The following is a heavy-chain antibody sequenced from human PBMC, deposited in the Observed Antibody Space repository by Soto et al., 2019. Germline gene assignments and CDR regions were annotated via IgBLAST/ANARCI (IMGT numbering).Heavy chain of an antibody. J-gene: IGHJ4*02. Sequence: PGESLKISCKGSGYSFTSYWIGWVRQMPGKGLEWMGIIYPGDSDTRYSPSFQGQVTISADKSISTAYLQWSSLKASDTATYYCARHSAVVVITEGFDYWGQGTQVTVSS. CDR2: IYPGDSDT. CDR1: GYSFTSYW. CDR3: ARHSAVVVITEGFDY. D-gene: IGHD3-22*01. V-gene: IGHV5-51*01.